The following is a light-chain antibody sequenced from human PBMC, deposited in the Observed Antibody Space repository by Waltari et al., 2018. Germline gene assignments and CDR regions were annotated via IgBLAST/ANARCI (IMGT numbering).Light chain of an antibody. CDR1: SLRSYY. J-gene: IGLJ1*01. CDR3: SSRDSGAHRHV. CDR2: GQN. V-gene: IGLV3-19*01. Sequence: SSELTQDPAVSVALGQTVRITCQGDSLRSYYETWYQQKAGQAPILVIYGQNNRPSGIPDRFSGSYSGRTASLTITGAQAEDEADYYCSSRDSGAHRHVFGTGTKVTVL.